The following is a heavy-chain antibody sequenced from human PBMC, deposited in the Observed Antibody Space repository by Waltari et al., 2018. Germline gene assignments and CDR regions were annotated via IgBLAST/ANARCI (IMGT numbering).Heavy chain of an antibody. D-gene: IGHD6-13*01. CDR3: ARLQPSSSWYQTNYFDY. J-gene: IGHJ4*02. CDR2: IYYSGST. CDR1: GGSISSSSYY. Sequence: QLQLQESGPGLVKPSATLSLTCTVSGGSISSSSYYWGWLRQPPGKGLEWIGSIYYSGSTSYNPSLKSRVPISEDTAKNQFSRKLSSVPAAYTAVYYCARLQPSSSWYQTNYFDYWGQGTLVTVSS. V-gene: IGHV4-39*01.